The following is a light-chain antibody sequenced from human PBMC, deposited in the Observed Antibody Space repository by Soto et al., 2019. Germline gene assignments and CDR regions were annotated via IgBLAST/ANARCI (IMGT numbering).Light chain of an antibody. J-gene: IGKJ1*01. CDR3: QQYNNWPPST. V-gene: IGKV3-15*01. CDR2: GAS. CDR1: QSVSSSY. Sequence: EIVMTQSPATLSVSPGERATLSCRASQSVSSSYLAWYQQKPGQAPRLLIYGASTRATGIPARFSGSGSGTEFTLTISSLQSEDFAVYYCQQYNNWPPSTFGQGTKV.